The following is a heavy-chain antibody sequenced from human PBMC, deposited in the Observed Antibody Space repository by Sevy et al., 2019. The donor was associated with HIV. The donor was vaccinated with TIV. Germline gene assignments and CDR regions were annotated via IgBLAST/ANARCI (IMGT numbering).Heavy chain of an antibody. J-gene: IGHJ6*02. Sequence: GGSLRLSCAASGFTFSSYNMNWIRQAPGKGLEWVSSISSSSNYINYADSVKGRFTISRENAKNSLYLEMKTLRAEDRVVSDCAGVVDYWRGGTCFTGYYYGMDVWGQGTTVTVSS. CDR3: AGVVDYWRGGTCFTGYYYGMDV. V-gene: IGHV3-21*01. D-gene: IGHD2-15*01. CDR2: ISSSSNYI. CDR1: GFTFSSYN.